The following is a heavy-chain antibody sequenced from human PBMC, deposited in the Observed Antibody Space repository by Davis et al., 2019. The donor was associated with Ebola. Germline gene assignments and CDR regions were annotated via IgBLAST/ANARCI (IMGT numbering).Heavy chain of an antibody. CDR1: GFSFSSYG. D-gene: IGHD2-2*01. CDR3: ARWAAIRAFDI. V-gene: IGHV3-21*01. CDR2: ISSSSSYI. Sequence: GESLKISCAASGFSFSSYGMHWVRQAPGKGLEWVSSISSSSSYIYYADSVKGRFTISRDNAKNSLYLQMNSLRAEDTAVYYCARWAAIRAFDIWGQGTMVTVSS. J-gene: IGHJ3*02.